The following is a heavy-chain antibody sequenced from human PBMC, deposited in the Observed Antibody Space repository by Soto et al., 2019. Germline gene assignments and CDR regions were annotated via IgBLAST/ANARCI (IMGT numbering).Heavy chain of an antibody. J-gene: IGHJ5*02. Sequence: GASVKVSCKASGYTFTGYYMHWVRQAPGQGLEWMGWINPNSGGTNYAQKFQGRVTMTRDTSISTAYMELSRLRSDDTAVYYCARDRTAAAGLAFDPWGQGTLVTVLL. CDR3: ARDRTAAAGLAFDP. V-gene: IGHV1-2*02. CDR2: INPNSGGT. CDR1: GYTFTGYY. D-gene: IGHD6-13*01.